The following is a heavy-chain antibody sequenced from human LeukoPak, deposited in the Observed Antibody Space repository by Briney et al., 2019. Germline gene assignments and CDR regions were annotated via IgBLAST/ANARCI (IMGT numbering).Heavy chain of an antibody. Sequence: KISCEGSGYTFSTYWIAYVRQMPGQRREWMGWIVVGGANTNYAQKLQERVYITRDMSTSTAYMELTRLTSEDTAVYYCAAGIAAVGRGNYWGEGTLVTVSS. J-gene: IGHJ4*02. CDR2: IVVGGANT. D-gene: IGHD6-13*01. V-gene: IGHV1-58*02. CDR3: AAGIAAVGRGNY. CDR1: GYTFSTYW.